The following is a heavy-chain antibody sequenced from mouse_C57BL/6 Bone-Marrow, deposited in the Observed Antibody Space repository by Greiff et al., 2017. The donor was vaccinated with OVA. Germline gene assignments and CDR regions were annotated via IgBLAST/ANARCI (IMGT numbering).Heavy chain of an antibody. V-gene: IGHV1-59*01. CDR1: GYTFTSYW. CDR3: ARAYYSNPYYAMDY. J-gene: IGHJ4*01. D-gene: IGHD2-5*01. Sequence: QVQLRQPGAELVRPGTSVKLSCKASGYTFTSYWMHWVKQRPGQGLEWIGVIDPSDSYTNYNQKFKGKATLTVDTSSSTAYMQLSSLTSEDSAVYYCARAYYSNPYYAMDYWGQGTSVTVSS. CDR2: IDPSDSYT.